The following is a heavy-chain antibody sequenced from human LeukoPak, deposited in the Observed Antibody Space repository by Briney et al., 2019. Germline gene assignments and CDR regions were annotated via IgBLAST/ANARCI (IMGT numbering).Heavy chain of an antibody. V-gene: IGHV4-39*01. D-gene: IGHD2-15*01. CDR2: IYYSGST. Sequence: SETLSLTCTVSGGSISSYYWGWIRQPPGKGLEWIGSIYYSGSTYYNPSLKSRVTISVDTSKNQFSLKLSSVTAADTAVYYCAGRSPLRFPLYYFDYWGQGTLVTVSS. J-gene: IGHJ4*02. CDR3: AGRSPLRFPLYYFDY. CDR1: GGSISSYY.